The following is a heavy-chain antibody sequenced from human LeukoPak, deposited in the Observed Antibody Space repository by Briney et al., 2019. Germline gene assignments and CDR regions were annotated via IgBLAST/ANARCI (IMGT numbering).Heavy chain of an antibody. V-gene: IGHV3-7*01. Sequence: GGSLRLSCAASGFTFSSYAMSWVRQAPGKGLEWATTIKQDGSGQYYVDSVKGRFTISRDNAQNSLYLQMNNLRAEDTAVYYCARSYGHSIDYWGQGTLVTVSS. J-gene: IGHJ4*02. CDR2: IKQDGSGQ. D-gene: IGHD3-10*01. CDR1: GFTFSSYA. CDR3: ARSYGHSIDY.